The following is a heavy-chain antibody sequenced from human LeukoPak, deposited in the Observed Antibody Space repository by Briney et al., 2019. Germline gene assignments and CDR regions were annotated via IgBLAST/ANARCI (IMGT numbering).Heavy chain of an antibody. CDR3: ARDPRSGYSSGWYSY. CDR1: GYTFTSYG. J-gene: IGHJ4*02. Sequence: GASVKVSCKASGYTFTSYGISWVRQAPGQGLEWMGWISAYNGNTNYAQKLQSRVTMTTDTSTSTAYMELRSLRSDDTAVYYCARDPRSGYSSGWYSYWGQGTLVTVSS. V-gene: IGHV1-18*01. D-gene: IGHD6-19*01. CDR2: ISAYNGNT.